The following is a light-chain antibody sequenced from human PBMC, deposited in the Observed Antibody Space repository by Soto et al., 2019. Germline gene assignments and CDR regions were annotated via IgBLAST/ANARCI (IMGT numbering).Light chain of an antibody. Sequence: QSVLSQPPSVSAAPGQRVTISCSGTASNIGRNFVSWYQCLPGAAPTLLIYQNVKRPSAIPGRFSASKSGTAATLDITGLVPGDEADYYCATWDHSLKVVFGGGTKLTVL. V-gene: IGLV1-51*01. CDR2: QNV. CDR1: ASNIGRNF. J-gene: IGLJ3*02. CDR3: ATWDHSLKVV.